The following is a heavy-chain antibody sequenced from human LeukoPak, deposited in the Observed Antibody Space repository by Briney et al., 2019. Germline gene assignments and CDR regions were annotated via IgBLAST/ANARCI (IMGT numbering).Heavy chain of an antibody. CDR3: ARDKWATGTDDAFDI. D-gene: IGHD1-1*01. J-gene: IGHJ3*02. CDR1: GFTYSSYS. V-gene: IGHV3-48*01. CDR2: ISSSSSII. Sequence: GGSLGLSCAASGFTYSSYSMNWVRQAPTKGLEWVSYISSSSSIIFYADSVKGRFTISRDNAKNSLYLQMNSLRAEDTAVYYCARDKWATGTDDAFDIWGQGTMVTVSS.